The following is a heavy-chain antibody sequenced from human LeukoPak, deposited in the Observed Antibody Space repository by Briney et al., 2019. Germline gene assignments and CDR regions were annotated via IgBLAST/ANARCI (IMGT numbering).Heavy chain of an antibody. CDR3: ARIVADPEGYYFDY. Sequence: SVKVSCEASGGTFSSYAISWVRQAPGQGLEWMGGIIPIFGTANYAQKLQGRVTMTTDTSTSTAYMELRSLRSDDTAVYYCARIVADPEGYYFDYWGQGTLVTVSS. V-gene: IGHV1-69*05. CDR2: IIPIFGTA. J-gene: IGHJ4*02. CDR1: GGTFSSYA. D-gene: IGHD5-12*01.